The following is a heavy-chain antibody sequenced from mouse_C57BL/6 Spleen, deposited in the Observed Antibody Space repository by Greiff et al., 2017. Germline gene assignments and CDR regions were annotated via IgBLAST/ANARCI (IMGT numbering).Heavy chain of an antibody. V-gene: IGHV1-39*01. D-gene: IGHD2-4*01. CDR1: GYSFTDYN. CDR2: INPNYGTT. CDR3: ARLDDYDGVYYAMDY. J-gene: IGHJ4*01. Sequence: EVKLMESGPELVKPGASVKISCKASGYSFTDYNMNWVKQSNGKSLEWIGVINPNYGTTSYNQKFKGKATLTVDQSSSTAYMQLNSLTSEDSAVYYCARLDDYDGVYYAMDYWGQGTSVTVSS.